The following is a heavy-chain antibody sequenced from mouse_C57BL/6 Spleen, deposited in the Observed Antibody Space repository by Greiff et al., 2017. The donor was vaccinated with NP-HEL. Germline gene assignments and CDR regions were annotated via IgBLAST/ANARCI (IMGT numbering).Heavy chain of an antibody. CDR2: IYPGSGNT. CDR3: ARGGGNLLRYYAMDY. CDR1: GCSFTSYY. V-gene: IGHV1-66*01. Sequence: QVQLQQSGPELVKPGASVKISCKASGCSFTSYYIHWVKQRPGQGLEWIGWIYPGSGNTKYNEKFKGKATLTADTSSSTAYMQLSSLTSEDSAVYYCARGGGNLLRYYAMDYWGQGTSVTVAS. D-gene: IGHD1-1*01. J-gene: IGHJ4*01.